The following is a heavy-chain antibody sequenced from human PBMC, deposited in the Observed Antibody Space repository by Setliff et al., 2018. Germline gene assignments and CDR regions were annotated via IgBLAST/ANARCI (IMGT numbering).Heavy chain of an antibody. CDR1: GYTLTTYF. CDR2: IIPIFGTT. D-gene: IGHD6-6*01. J-gene: IGHJ6*03. CDR3: AREGVDSRSSTDYRYYMDV. V-gene: IGHV1-69*05. Sequence: GASVKVSCKASGYTLTTYFMNWVRQAPGQGLEWMGGIIPIFGTTNYAQKFQGRATIITDESTSTAYMELSSLRSEDTAVYYCAREGVDSRSSTDYRYYMDVWGKGTTVTVSS.